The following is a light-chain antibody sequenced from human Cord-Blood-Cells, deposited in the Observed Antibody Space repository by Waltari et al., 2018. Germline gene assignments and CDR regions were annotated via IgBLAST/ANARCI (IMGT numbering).Light chain of an antibody. CDR2: GAS. J-gene: IGKJ2*01. Sequence: EIVMTQSPATLSVSPGERATLSCRASQSVSSNLAWYQQKPGQAPRLLIDGASTRATGITARFSGSGSGTEFALTISSLQSEDFAVYYCFLYDTAPTDLYTFGQGTKLEIK. CDR1: QSVSSN. V-gene: IGKV3-15*01. CDR3: FLYDTAPTDLYT.